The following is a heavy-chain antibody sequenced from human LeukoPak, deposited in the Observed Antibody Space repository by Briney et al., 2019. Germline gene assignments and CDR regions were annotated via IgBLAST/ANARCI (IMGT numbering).Heavy chain of an antibody. V-gene: IGHV4-31*03. CDR3: ARGVLY. D-gene: IGHD3-16*01. J-gene: IGHJ4*02. Sequence: SETLSLTCSVSGAYISSGGYYWSWIRQHPGKGLEWIGYIHYSGRTYYNPSLQSRVTISVDTSKNQFSLKLTSVTAANTAIYYCARGVLYWGQGTLVTASS. CDR1: GAYISSGGYY. CDR2: IHYSGRT.